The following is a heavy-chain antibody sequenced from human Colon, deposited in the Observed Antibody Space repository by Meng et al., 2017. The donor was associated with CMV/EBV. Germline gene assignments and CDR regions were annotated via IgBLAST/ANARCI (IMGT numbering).Heavy chain of an antibody. Sequence: GESLKISCAASGFTFASHTMTWVRQAPGKGLEWVSSISSRKSHIYYADSVKGRFTISRDDAQNSLSLQMNSLRAEDTAVYYCARVAGDPLYYYYGMDVWGQGTTVTVSS. CDR3: ARVAGDPLYYYYGMDV. CDR2: ISSRKSHI. CDR1: GFTFASHT. V-gene: IGHV3-21*01. J-gene: IGHJ6*02. D-gene: IGHD6-19*01.